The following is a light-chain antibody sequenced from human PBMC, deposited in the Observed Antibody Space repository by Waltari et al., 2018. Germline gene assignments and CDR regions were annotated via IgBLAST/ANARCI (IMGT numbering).Light chain of an antibody. J-gene: IGLJ2*01. CDR2: GNN. V-gene: IGLV1-40*01. CDR1: SSNIGAGYD. Sequence: QSVLTQPPSVSGAPGQRITISCTGTSSNIGAGYDEHWYLQLPGTAPKLLILGNNNRPSGVPDRFSASKSDTPSPLAIPGLQAEDEADYYCQSYDSSLSGVLFGGGTKLTVL. CDR3: QSYDSSLSGVL.